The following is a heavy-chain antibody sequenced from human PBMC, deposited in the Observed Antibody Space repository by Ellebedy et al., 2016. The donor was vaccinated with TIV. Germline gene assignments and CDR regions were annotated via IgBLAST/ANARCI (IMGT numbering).Heavy chain of an antibody. J-gene: IGHJ6*02. CDR3: AKRGSRSHYSLDV. D-gene: IGHD2-15*01. V-gene: IGHV3-30*02. Sequence: GESLKISCAASGFIFSNYGMHWVRQAPGKGLEWVATIWYDGNNKYYAESLEGRFTLSRDNSKNMLYLQMNSVRPEDTAVYFCAKRGSRSHYSLDVWGQGTTVTVSS. CDR1: GFIFSNYG. CDR2: IWYDGNNK.